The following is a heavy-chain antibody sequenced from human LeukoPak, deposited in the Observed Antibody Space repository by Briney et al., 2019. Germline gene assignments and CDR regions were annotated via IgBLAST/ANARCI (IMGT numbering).Heavy chain of an antibody. CDR3: ARWRPDIVVGYQHRGNYYGMDV. CDR1: GSSLSRGDYY. D-gene: IGHD2-15*01. J-gene: IGHJ6*02. V-gene: IGHV4-30-4*01. CDR2: IYYSGCT. Sequence: SETLSLTCTVSGSSLSRGDYYWSWIREPPGKGVEWIGYIYYSGCTYYNLSLKRRVTISVDTSKNQCSLKLRTGTAADTAVYYCARWRPDIVVGYQHRGNYYGMDVWSQRCTVTVSS.